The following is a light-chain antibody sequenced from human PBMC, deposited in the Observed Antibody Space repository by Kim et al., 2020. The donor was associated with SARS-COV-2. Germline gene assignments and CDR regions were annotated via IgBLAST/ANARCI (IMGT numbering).Light chain of an antibody. Sequence: APVGEKVTITCRSSQHINNNLAWFQQKPGTAPKSLVFATSNLHNGVPSKFSGSGYGTDFTLTINSLQPEDSATYYCQQYKTYPLTFGGGTKVDIK. CDR1: QHINNN. CDR2: ATS. V-gene: IGKV1-16*02. CDR3: QQYKTYPLT. J-gene: IGKJ4*01.